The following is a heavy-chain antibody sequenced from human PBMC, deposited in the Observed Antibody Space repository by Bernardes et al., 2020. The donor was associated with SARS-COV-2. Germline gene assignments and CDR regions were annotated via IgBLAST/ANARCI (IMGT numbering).Heavy chain of an antibody. J-gene: IGHJ4*02. Sequence: GGSLRLSCAASGFTVSSNYMSWVRQAPGKGLEWVSRINSDATTTNYADSVKGRFTISRDNAKNTLYLQMNSLRAEDTAVYYCSRGSGNYFFDYWGPGILVTVSS. CDR2: INSDATTT. V-gene: IGHV3-74*01. D-gene: IGHD2-15*01. CDR3: SRGSGNYFFDY. CDR1: GFTVSSNY.